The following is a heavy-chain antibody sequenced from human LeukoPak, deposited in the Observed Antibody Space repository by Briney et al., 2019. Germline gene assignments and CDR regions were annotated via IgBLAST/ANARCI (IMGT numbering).Heavy chain of an antibody. J-gene: IGHJ3*02. V-gene: IGHV4-39*01. Sequence: SETLSLTCTVSGGSISSRSYYWGWIRQPPGKGLEWIGSIYYSGSTYYNPSLKSRVTISVDTSKNQFSLKLSSVTAADTAVYYCARHGIDIVATIREAFDIWGQGTMVTVSS. CDR1: GGSISSRSYY. CDR2: IYYSGST. D-gene: IGHD5-12*01. CDR3: ARHGIDIVATIREAFDI.